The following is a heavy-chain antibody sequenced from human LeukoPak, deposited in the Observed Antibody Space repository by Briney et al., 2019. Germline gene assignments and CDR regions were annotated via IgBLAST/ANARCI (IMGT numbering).Heavy chain of an antibody. CDR2: INPNSGNT. CDR1: GYTFTNFD. J-gene: IGHJ6*03. V-gene: IGHV1-8*03. Sequence: ASVKVSCKTSGYTFTNFDINWVRQASGHGLEWVGGINPNSGNTGYAQKFQGRVTITRNTSISTAYLELSSLRSEDTAVYYCARAPSWNYNRYYYYYVDVWGRGTTVTVSS. CDR3: ARAPSWNYNRYYYYYVDV. D-gene: IGHD1-7*01.